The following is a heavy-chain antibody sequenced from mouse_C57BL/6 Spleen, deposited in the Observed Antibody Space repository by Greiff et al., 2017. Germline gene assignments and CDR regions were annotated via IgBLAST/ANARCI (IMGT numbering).Heavy chain of an antibody. V-gene: IGHV5-16*01. CDR3: AIELLGLDY. CDR1: GFTFSDYY. Sequence: EVKVVEPEGGLVQPGSSMKLSCTASGFTFSDYYMAWVRQVPEKGLEWVANIHYDGSSTYYLDTLKSRFIISRDNAKNILYLQISSLKSEDTATYYCAIELLGLDYWCQGTTLTVSS. D-gene: IGHD4-1*01. CDR2: IHYDGSST. J-gene: IGHJ2*01.